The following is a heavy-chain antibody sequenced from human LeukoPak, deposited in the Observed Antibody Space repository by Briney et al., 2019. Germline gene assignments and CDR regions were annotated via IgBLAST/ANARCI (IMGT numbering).Heavy chain of an antibody. CDR3: ARVPFVVMGVTGNWFDP. Sequence: ASVKVSYEASGYRFTDYAMNWVRQAPGQGLEWMGWINTNTGSPTYAQGFTGRFVFSLDTFVSTAYLQIRSLKVDDTAVYYCARVPFVVMGVTGNWFDPWGQGTLVTVSS. CDR2: INTNTGSP. D-gene: IGHD2-8*01. J-gene: IGHJ5*02. V-gene: IGHV7-4-1*02. CDR1: GYRFTDYA.